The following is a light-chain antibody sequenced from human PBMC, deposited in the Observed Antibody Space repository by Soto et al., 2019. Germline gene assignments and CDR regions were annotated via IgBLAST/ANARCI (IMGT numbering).Light chain of an antibody. V-gene: IGKV3-11*01. CDR1: QSVSIY. CDR2: DAS. Sequence: EIVLTQSPGTLSLSPGERATLSCRASQSVSIYLAWYQQKPGQAPRLLIYDASNRATGIPARFSGSGSGTDFSLTISSLESEDFAVYYCQQRRNWPLTFGGGTKVEIK. CDR3: QQRRNWPLT. J-gene: IGKJ4*01.